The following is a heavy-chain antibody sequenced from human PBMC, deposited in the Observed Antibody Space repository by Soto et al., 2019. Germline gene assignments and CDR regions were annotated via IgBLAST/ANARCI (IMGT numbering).Heavy chain of an antibody. CDR3: AIETQCGAAP. J-gene: IGHJ5*02. CDR2: IIPIFGTA. V-gene: IGHV1-69*13. D-gene: IGHD3-10*01. Sequence: ASVKVSCEASGGTFSSSAVSWVRQAPGERLEWMGGIIPIFGTANYAQKFQGRVTSTADESTSTDYMELSSLRSEDTAVDCCAIETQCGAAPWGRGPLVTV. CDR1: GGTFSSSA.